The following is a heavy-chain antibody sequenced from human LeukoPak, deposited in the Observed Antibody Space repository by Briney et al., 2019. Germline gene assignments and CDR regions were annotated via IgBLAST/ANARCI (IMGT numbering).Heavy chain of an antibody. Sequence: GGSLRLSCAASGFTFSDHYMDWVRQAPGKGLEWVGRTRNKANSYTTEYAASVKGRFTISRDDSKNSLYLQMNSLKTEDTAVYYCARGESGRYYWGQGTLVTVSS. CDR2: TRNKANSYTT. V-gene: IGHV3-72*01. CDR3: ARGESGRYY. CDR1: GFTFSDHY. J-gene: IGHJ4*02. D-gene: IGHD1-26*01.